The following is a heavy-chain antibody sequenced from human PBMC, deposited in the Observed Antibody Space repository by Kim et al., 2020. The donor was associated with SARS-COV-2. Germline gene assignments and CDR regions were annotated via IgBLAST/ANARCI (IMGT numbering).Heavy chain of an antibody. D-gene: IGHD5-18*01. CDR2: ISWDGGST. V-gene: IGHV3-43*01. CDR3: AKNSFWGRYTAMVNWLAHFDY. CDR1: GFTFDDYT. J-gene: IGHJ4*01. Sequence: GGSLRLSCAASGFTFDDYTMHWVRQAPGKGLEWVSLISWDGGSTYYADSVKGRFTISRDNSKNSLYLQMNSLRTEDTALYYCAKNSFWGRYTAMVNWLAHFDYWGHGTLVTVSS.